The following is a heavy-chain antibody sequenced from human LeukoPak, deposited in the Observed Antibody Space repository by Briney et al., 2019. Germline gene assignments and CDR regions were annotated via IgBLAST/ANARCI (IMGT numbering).Heavy chain of an antibody. V-gene: IGHV4-61*08. CDR2: IHNSGST. D-gene: IGHD4-17*01. J-gene: IGHJ5*02. CDR3: ARTNYGDYNWFDP. CDR1: GGSISSGGYS. Sequence: PSQTLSLTCAVSGGSISSGGYSWSWIRQPPGQGLEWIGYIHNSGSTKYNASLKSRLTISVGTSKNQFSLEVTSVTAADTAVYYCARTNYGDYNWFDPWGQGTLVTVSS.